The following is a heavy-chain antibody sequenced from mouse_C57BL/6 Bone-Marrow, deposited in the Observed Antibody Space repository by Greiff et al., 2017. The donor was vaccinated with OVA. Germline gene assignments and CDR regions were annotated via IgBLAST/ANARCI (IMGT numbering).Heavy chain of an antibody. V-gene: IGHV14-2*01. CDR3: VRLGNGSSYRDYAMDY. D-gene: IGHD1-1*01. CDR1: GFNIKDYY. CDR2: IDPEDGET. J-gene: IGHJ4*01. Sequence: EVQLQQSGAELVKPGASVKLSCTASGFNIKDYYMHWVKQRTEQGLEWIGRIDPEDGETKYAPKFQGKATITADTSANTAYLQLSSLTSEDTAVYYCVRLGNGSSYRDYAMDYWGQGTSVTVSS.